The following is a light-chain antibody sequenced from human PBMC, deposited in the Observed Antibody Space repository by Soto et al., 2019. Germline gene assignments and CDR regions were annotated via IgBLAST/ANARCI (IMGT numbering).Light chain of an antibody. CDR1: QSVSSNY. J-gene: IGKJ1*01. V-gene: IGKV3-20*01. Sequence: EIVLTQSPGTLSLSPGEGATLSCRASQSVSSNYVAWYQQKPGQAPRLLIYGAFSRATGIPDRFSGRGSGTDFTLTISRLEPEDFAVYYCQQYGNSPQTFGQGTKVDIK. CDR2: GAF. CDR3: QQYGNSPQT.